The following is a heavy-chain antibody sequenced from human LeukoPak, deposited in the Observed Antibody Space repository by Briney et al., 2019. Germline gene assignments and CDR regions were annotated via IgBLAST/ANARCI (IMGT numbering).Heavy chain of an antibody. Sequence: SDTLSLTCTVSGGTISSYYWSWIRQPPGKGLEWIGYIYYSGSTNYNPSLKSRVTISVDTSKNQFSLKLSSVTAADTAVYYCAGREVVTAIRDAFDIWGQGTMVSVSS. CDR2: IYYSGST. D-gene: IGHD2-21*02. J-gene: IGHJ3*02. CDR1: GGTISSYY. CDR3: AGREVVTAIRDAFDI. V-gene: IGHV4-59*07.